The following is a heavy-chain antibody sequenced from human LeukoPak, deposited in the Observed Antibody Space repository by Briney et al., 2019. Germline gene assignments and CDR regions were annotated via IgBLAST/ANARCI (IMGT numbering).Heavy chain of an antibody. CDR3: ARGRGVTPVGGYFDY. Sequence: SETLSLTCAVYGGSFSGYYWSWIRQPPGKGLEWIGEINHSGSTNYNPSLKSRVTISVDTSKNQFSLKPSSVTAADTAVYYCARGRGVTPVGGYFDYWGQGTLVTVSS. D-gene: IGHD3-10*01. CDR1: GGSFSGYY. CDR2: INHSGST. J-gene: IGHJ4*02. V-gene: IGHV4-34*01.